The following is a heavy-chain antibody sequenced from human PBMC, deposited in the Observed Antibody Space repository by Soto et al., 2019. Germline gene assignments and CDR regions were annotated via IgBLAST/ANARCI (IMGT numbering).Heavy chain of an antibody. J-gene: IGHJ4*02. V-gene: IGHV3-23*01. CDR3: AKDPGYYDSSGYYHY. Sequence: GGSLRLSCAASGFTFSSYAMSWVRQAPGKGLEWVSAISGSGGSTYYADSVKGRFTISRDNSKNTLYLQMNSLRAEDTAVYYCAKDPGYYDSSGYYHYWGQGTLVTVSS. CDR1: GFTFSSYA. CDR2: ISGSGGST. D-gene: IGHD3-22*01.